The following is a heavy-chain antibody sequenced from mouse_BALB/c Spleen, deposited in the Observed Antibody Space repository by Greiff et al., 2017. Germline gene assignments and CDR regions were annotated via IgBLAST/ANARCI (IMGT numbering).Heavy chain of an antibody. Sequence: EVQLQQSGPGLVKPSQSLSLTCSVTGYSITSGYYWNWIRQFPGNKLEWMGYISYDGSNNYNPSLKNRISITRDTSKNQFFLKLNSVTTEDTATYYCARGGEKYGNYAWFAYWGQGTLVTVSA. CDR2: ISYDGSN. J-gene: IGHJ3*01. CDR1: GYSITSGYY. CDR3: ARGGEKYGNYAWFAY. D-gene: IGHD2-10*02. V-gene: IGHV3-6*02.